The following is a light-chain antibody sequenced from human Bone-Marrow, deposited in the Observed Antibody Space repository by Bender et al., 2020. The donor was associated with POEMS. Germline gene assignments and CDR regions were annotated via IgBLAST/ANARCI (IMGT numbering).Light chain of an antibody. Sequence: SYEVTQPPSVSVSPGQTASITCSGDDLGDKYVAWYQQKPGQAPVVVIYKDSERPSGIPERFSGSSSGTSVTLTISGVQAEDEADYYCQSADSSGTHRVFGGGTKLTVL. CDR1: DLGDKY. V-gene: IGLV3-25*03. J-gene: IGLJ3*02. CDR2: KDS. CDR3: QSADSSGTHRV.